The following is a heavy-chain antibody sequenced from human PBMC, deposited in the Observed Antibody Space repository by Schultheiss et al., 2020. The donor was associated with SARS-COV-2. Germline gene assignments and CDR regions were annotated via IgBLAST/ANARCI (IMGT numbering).Heavy chain of an antibody. CDR3: ARHVLWVARRLDEGMDV. D-gene: IGHD3-16*01. CDR2: IYPADSDT. V-gene: IGHV5-51*01. J-gene: IGHJ6*02. CDR1: GYSFTNYW. Sequence: GGSLRLSCKGSGYSFTNYWIGWVRQMPGKGLEWMGVIYPADSDTRYTPSFEGQVTISADKSITTAYLQWGSLKASDTATYYCARHVLWVARRLDEGMDVWGQGTTVTVSS.